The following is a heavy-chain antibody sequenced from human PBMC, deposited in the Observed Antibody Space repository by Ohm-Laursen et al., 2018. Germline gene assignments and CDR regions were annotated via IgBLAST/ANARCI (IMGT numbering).Heavy chain of an antibody. CDR2: IYYSGST. D-gene: IGHD1-1*01. J-gene: IGHJ4*02. V-gene: IGHV4-59*08. Sequence: GTLSLTCTVSGGSISSYYWSWIRQPPGKGLEWIGYIYYSGSTNYNPSLKSQVTISVDTSNNQFSLKLSSVTAADTAVYYCARHRRGAGRADYWGQGTLVTVSS. CDR1: GGSISSYY. CDR3: ARHRRGAGRADY.